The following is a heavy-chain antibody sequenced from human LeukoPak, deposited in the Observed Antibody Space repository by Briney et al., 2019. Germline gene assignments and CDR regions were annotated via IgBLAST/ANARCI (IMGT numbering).Heavy chain of an antibody. V-gene: IGHV4-59*01. CDR1: GGSISSYY. Sequence: PSETLSLTCTVSGGSISSYYWSWIRQPPGKGLEWIGYIYYTGSTNYNPSLKSRVTISADTSKNQFSLKLGSVTAADTAVYYCAKDPSVDSGRFDYWGQGTLVTVSS. J-gene: IGHJ4*02. CDR3: AKDPSVDSGRFDY. CDR2: IYYTGST.